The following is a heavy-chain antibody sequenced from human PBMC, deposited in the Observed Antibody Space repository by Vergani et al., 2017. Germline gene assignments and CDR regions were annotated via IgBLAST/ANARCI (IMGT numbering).Heavy chain of an antibody. CDR2: ITYNGDRT. Sequence: EVRLLESGGGLVQPGGSLRLSCAASGFTFNIYAMSWVRQAPGKGLEWVSTITYNGDRTYYADSVTGRFTIPRDNSKSTLFLQLKTLSAEDTGVYYCAKDYNIMGALHYWCQGTLVAVSS. CDR1: GFTFNIYA. D-gene: IGHD5-12*01. V-gene: IGHV3-23*01. J-gene: IGHJ4*02. CDR3: AKDYNIMGALHY.